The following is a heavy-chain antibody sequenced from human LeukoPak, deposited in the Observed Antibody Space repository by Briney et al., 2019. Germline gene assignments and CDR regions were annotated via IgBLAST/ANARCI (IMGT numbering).Heavy chain of an antibody. CDR1: GYTFTGYY. CDR3: ARDGDSLGTRYFDWLYSLRDWFDP. Sequence: ASVKVSCKASGYTFTGYYMHWVRQAPGQGLERMGWINPNSGGTNYAQKFQGRVTMTRDTSISTAYMELSRLRSDDTAVYYCARDGDSLGTRYFDWLYSLRDWFDPWGQGTLVTVSS. CDR2: INPNSGGT. V-gene: IGHV1-2*02. D-gene: IGHD3-9*01. J-gene: IGHJ5*02.